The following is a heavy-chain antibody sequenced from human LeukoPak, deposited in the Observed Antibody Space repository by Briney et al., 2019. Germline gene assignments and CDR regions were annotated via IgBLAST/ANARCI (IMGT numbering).Heavy chain of an antibody. CDR1: GFTFDDYA. V-gene: IGHV3-9*01. J-gene: IGHJ3*02. CDR3: AKEGPNAFDI. CDR2: ISWNSGSI. Sequence: PGRSLRLSCAASGFTFDDYAMHWVRQAPGKGLEWVSGISWNSGSIGYADSVKGRFTISRDNAKNSLYLQMNSLRAEDTALYYCAKEGPNAFDIWGQGTMVTVSS.